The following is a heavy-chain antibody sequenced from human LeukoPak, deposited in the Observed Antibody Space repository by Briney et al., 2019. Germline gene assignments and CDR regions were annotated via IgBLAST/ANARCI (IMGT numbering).Heavy chain of an antibody. J-gene: IGHJ4*02. CDR2: ISAYNGNT. V-gene: IGHV1-18*01. CDR3: ARDLSLALDY. Sequence: GASVKVSCKASGGTFSSYAISWVRQAPGQGLEWMGWISAYNGNTNYAQKLQGRVTMTTDTSTSTAYMELRSLRSDDTAVYYCARDLSLALDYWGQGTLVTVSS. CDR1: GGTFSSYA.